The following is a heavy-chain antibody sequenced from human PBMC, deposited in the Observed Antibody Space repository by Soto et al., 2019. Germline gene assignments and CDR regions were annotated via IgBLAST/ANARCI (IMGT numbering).Heavy chain of an antibody. D-gene: IGHD5-12*01. CDR2: IHYNGNT. V-gene: IGHV4-59*01. CDR1: GDSISPYY. CDR3: AREGNLGRWLQPLDF. J-gene: IGHJ4*02. Sequence: PSETLSLTCNVSGDSISPYYWGWIRQPPGKGLEWIGYIHYNGNTKYNPSLKSRVTMSVDTSKNQFSLKLISVTAADTAKYFCAREGNLGRWLQPLDFWGQGTLVTVSS.